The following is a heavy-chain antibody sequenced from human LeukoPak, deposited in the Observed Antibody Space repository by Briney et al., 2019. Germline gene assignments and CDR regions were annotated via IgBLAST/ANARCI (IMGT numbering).Heavy chain of an antibody. CDR2: IQSDGTDK. Sequence: GGSLTLSCTASGFTFSRYGMHWVRQAPGKGLEGVAYIQSDGTDKYYIDPVKGRFTIYRDKSKNTLYLQMHSLSVGDSAVFFFAREGTRSSENCGQGDLVTVSS. J-gene: IGHJ4*02. D-gene: IGHD1/OR15-1a*01. V-gene: IGHV3-30*02. CDR3: AREGTRSSEN. CDR1: GFTFSRYG.